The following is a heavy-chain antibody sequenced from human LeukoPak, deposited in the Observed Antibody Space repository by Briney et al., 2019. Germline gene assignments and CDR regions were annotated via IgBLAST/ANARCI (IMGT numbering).Heavy chain of an antibody. CDR1: GGSFSGYY. CDR2: INHSGST. Sequence: SETLSLTCAVYGGSFSGYYWSWIRQPPGKGLEWIGEINHSGSTNYNPSLKSRVTIDTSKNQFSLRVRSVTAADTAVYYCARGRAVELVVVPAADGMDVWGQGTTVTVSS. D-gene: IGHD2-2*01. CDR3: ARGRAVELVVVPAADGMDV. V-gene: IGHV4-34*01. J-gene: IGHJ6*02.